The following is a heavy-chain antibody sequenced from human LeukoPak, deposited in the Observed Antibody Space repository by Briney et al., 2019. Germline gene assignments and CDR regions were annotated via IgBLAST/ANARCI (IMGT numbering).Heavy chain of an antibody. J-gene: IGHJ4*02. CDR3: ARSFCGGDCYPSDYKYYFDY. V-gene: IGHV4-59*01. CDR1: GGSISSYY. CDR2: IYYSGST. Sequence: SETLSLTCTVSGGSISSYYWSWIRQPPGRGLEWIGYIYYSGSTNYNPSLKSRVTISVDTSKNQFSLKLSSVTAADTAVYYCARSFCGGDCYPSDYKYYFDYWGQGTLVTVSS. D-gene: IGHD2-21*02.